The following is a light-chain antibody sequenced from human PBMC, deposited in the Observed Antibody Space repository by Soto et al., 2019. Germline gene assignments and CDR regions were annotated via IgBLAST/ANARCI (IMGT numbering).Light chain of an antibody. J-gene: IGKJ1*01. CDR2: GPS. CDR3: QQYDSSPRT. V-gene: IGKV3-20*01. CDR1: QSISSSY. Sequence: IGLTQSPGTLSLSGGERATLSCRASQSISSSYLAWYQQKPGQAPRLLIYGPSSWATGIPDRFSGSGSGTDFTFTISRLEPEDFAMYYCQQYDSSPRTFGRGTKVDIK.